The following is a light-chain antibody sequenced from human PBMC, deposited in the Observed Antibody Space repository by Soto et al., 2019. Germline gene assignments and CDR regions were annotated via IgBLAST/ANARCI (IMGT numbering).Light chain of an antibody. J-gene: IGKJ2*01. Sequence: EIVLTQSPGTLSVSPGERVTLSCRASQSVNSHLSWHQQKPGQAHRFLIFGASTRVTGTPARFSGSGSGTGFTLTISSLQSEDFAVYYCQQYNDWPYTCGQGTELEIK. CDR2: GAS. CDR1: QSVNSH. V-gene: IGKV3-15*01. CDR3: QQYNDWPYT.